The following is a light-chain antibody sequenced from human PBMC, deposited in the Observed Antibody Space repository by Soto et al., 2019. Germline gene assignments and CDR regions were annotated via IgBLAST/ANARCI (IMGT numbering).Light chain of an antibody. Sequence: PGERATLSCRASQSVSSSYLAWYQQKPGQAPRLLIYGASSRATGIPDRFSGSGSGTDFTLTISRLEPEDFAVYYCQQYGSSPRYTFGQGTKLEIK. CDR3: QQYGSSPRYT. CDR1: QSVSSSY. V-gene: IGKV3-20*01. CDR2: GAS. J-gene: IGKJ2*01.